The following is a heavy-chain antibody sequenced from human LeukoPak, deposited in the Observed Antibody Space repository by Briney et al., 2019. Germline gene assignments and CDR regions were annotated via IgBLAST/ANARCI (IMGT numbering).Heavy chain of an antibody. Sequence: SGTLSLTCAVSGGSISSSNWWSWVRQPPGKGLEWIGEIYHSGSTNYNPSLKSRVTISVDKSKNQFSLKLSSVTAADTAVYYCARHLRAVAGGRYFDYWGQGTQVTVSS. V-gene: IGHV4-4*02. CDR3: ARHLRAVAGGRYFDY. D-gene: IGHD6-19*01. J-gene: IGHJ4*02. CDR2: IYHSGST. CDR1: GGSISSSNW.